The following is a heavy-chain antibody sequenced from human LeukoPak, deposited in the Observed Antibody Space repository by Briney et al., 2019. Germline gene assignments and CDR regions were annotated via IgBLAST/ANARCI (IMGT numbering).Heavy chain of an antibody. CDR2: INTSGNI. CDR1: GGSISGDY. CDR3: ARGQSFGSSALGY. V-gene: IGHV4-4*07. D-gene: IGHD6-6*01. J-gene: IGHJ4*02. Sequence: SETLSLTCTVSGGSISGDYWSWIRQPAGKGLEWIGRINTSGNINYNPSLKSRVTISVDTSKNQFSLKLSSVTAADTAVYYCARGQSFGSSALGYWGQGTLVTVSS.